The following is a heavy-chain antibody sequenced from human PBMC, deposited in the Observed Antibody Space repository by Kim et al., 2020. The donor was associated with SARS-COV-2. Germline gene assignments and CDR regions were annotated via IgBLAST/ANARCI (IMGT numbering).Heavy chain of an antibody. Sequence: GGSLRLSCAASGFTFSSYDMHWVHQATGKGLEWVSAIGTAGDTYYPGSVKGRFTISRENAKNSLYLQMNSLRAGDTAVYYCARSGVAVAGNDAFDIWGQGTMVTVSS. J-gene: IGHJ3*02. CDR3: ARSGVAVAGNDAFDI. CDR2: IGTAGDT. V-gene: IGHV3-13*04. CDR1: GFTFSSYD. D-gene: IGHD6-19*01.